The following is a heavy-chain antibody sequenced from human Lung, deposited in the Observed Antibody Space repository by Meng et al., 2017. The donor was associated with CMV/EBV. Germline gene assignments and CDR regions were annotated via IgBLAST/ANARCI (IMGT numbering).Heavy chain of an antibody. V-gene: IGHV3-21*01. D-gene: IGHD3-10*01. J-gene: IGHJ4*02. CDR2: ISSTSAYI. Sequence: GGSLRLSCAASGFTFSSYRINWVRQAPGKGLEWVASISSTSAYIYYAESVEGRFIISRDNAKSSLYLTMDNLAVEDTAVYYCATGATLDYWGPGTLVTVSS. CDR3: ATGATLDY. CDR1: GFTFSSYR.